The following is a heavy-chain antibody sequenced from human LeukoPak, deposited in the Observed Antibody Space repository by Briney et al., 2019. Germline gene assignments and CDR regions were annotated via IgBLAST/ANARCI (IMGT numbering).Heavy chain of an antibody. D-gene: IGHD1-26*01. J-gene: IGHJ5*02. CDR1: GFTFSMYS. CDR3: AKKYSTGLDP. V-gene: IGHV3-23*01. Sequence: GGSLRLSCAASGFTFSMYSMSWVRQAPGKGLEWVSDISGSGGSTYYADSVKGRFAISRDNSKNTLYLQMNSLRAEDTAVYYCAKKYSTGLDPWGQGTLVTVSS. CDR2: ISGSGGST.